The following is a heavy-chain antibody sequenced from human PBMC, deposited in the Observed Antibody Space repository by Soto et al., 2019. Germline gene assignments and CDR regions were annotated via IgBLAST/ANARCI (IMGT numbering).Heavy chain of an antibody. D-gene: IGHD3-9*01. CDR1: GFTFSSYA. CDR3: AKDFGHYDILTGYPTFGS. J-gene: IGHJ4*02. V-gene: IGHV3-23*01. Sequence: PGGSLRLSCAASGFTFSSYAMSWVRQAPGEGLEWVSAVSRSGDNTYYADSVKGRFTISRDNPKNTLYLQMNSLRAEDTAVYYCAKDFGHYDILTGYPTFGSWGQGTLVT. CDR2: VSRSGDNT.